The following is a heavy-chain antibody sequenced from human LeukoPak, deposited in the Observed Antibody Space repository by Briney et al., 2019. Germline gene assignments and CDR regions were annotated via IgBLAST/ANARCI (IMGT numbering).Heavy chain of an antibody. Sequence: GESLKISCKGSGYSFTSYWIGWVRQMPGKGLEWMGIIYPGDSDTRYSPSFQGQVTISADKSISTAYLHWRSLKASDTAMYYCARRAGHGDYAFSFDYWGQGTLVTVS. CDR1: GYSFTSYW. CDR3: ARRAGHGDYAFSFDY. V-gene: IGHV5-51*01. D-gene: IGHD4-17*01. CDR2: IYPGDSDT. J-gene: IGHJ4*02.